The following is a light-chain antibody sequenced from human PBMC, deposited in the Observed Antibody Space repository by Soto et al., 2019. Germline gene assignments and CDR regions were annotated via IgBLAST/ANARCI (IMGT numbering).Light chain of an antibody. V-gene: IGKV3-20*01. CDR1: QSVISSS. CDR2: GAS. CDR3: QQYGSSPPGVT. Sequence: EILLTQSQTTLSLSPGERATLSCRSSQSVISSSLAWYQQKPGPAHRLMIYGASSRATGIPDRFSGSGSGTDFALTISRLEPQYFAVYYCQQYGSSPPGVTFGQGTRLEIK. J-gene: IGKJ5*01.